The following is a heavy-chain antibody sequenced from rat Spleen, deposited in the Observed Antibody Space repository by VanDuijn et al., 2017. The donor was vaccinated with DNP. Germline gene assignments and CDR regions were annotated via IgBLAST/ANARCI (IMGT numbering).Heavy chain of an antibody. CDR3: VRWKIGPHYFDY. CDR2: ISYSGRT. D-gene: IGHD1-5*01. CDR1: GYSITGDY. J-gene: IGHJ2*01. Sequence: EVQLQESGPGLVKPSQSLSLTCSVTGYSITGDYWGWIRKFPGNKMEWIGHISYSGRTTYNPSLKSRISITRDTSKNQFFLQLNSVTTEDTATYYCVRWKIGPHYFDYWGQGVMVTVSS. V-gene: IGHV3-1*01.